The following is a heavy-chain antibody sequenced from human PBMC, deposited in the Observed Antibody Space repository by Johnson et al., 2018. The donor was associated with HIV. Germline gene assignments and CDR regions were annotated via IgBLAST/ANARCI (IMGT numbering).Heavy chain of an antibody. J-gene: IGHJ3*02. Sequence: QVQLVESGGGVVQPGGSLRLSCAASGFTFSSYGMHWVRQAPGKGLEWVAVISYDGSNKYYADSVKGRFTISRDNSKNTLYLQMNSLRAEDTAVYYCARDPPSLLRGAFDIWGQGTMVTVSS. CDR2: ISYDGSNK. CDR3: ARDPPSLLRGAFDI. CDR1: GFTFSSYG. D-gene: IGHD3-16*01. V-gene: IGHV3-30*19.